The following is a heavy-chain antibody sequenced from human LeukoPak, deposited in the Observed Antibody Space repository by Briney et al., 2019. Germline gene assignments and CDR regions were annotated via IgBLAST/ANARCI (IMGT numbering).Heavy chain of an antibody. V-gene: IGHV3-30-3*01. Sequence: AGGSLRLSCAASGFTFSSYAMHWVRQAPGKGLEWVAVISYDGSNKYYADSVKGRFTISRDSSKNTLYLQMNSLRAEDTAVYYCARVGQQLVPWGQGTLVTVSS. CDR3: ARVGQQLVP. D-gene: IGHD6-13*01. CDR2: ISYDGSNK. J-gene: IGHJ5*02. CDR1: GFTFSSYA.